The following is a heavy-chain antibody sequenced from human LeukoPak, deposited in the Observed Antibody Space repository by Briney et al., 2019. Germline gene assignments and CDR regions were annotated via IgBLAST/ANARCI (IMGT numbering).Heavy chain of an antibody. D-gene: IGHD3-22*01. Sequence: GGSLRLSCAASGLTFYDQAMHWVRQAPGTGLGWVSLSGNDGSTYYADSVRGRFTISRDNSKNTLYLQMNSLRAEDTAVYYCAKVVDYDSSGYVNYWGQGTLVTVSS. CDR2: LSGNDGST. V-gene: IGHV3-43*02. CDR1: GLTFYDQA. CDR3: AKVVDYDSSGYVNY. J-gene: IGHJ4*02.